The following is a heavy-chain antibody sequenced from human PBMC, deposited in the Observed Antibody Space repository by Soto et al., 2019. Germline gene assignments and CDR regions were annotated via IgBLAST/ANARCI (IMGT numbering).Heavy chain of an antibody. V-gene: IGHV3-23*01. CDR1: GFTFSSYA. CDR3: AKEPSSPGDSDYFDF. D-gene: IGHD4-17*01. Sequence: EVQLLESGGGLVQPGGSLRLSCAASGFTFSSYAMSWVRQAPGKGLEWVSAISDSGGSTYYAESVKGRFTISRDNSKNTLYLQMNSLRAEDTAVYFCAKEPSSPGDSDYFDFWGQGTLVTVSS. CDR2: ISDSGGST. J-gene: IGHJ4*02.